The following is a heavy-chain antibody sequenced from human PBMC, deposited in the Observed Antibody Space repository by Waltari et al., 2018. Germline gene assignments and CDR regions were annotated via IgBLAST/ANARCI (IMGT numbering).Heavy chain of an antibody. CDR3: ATVPGRELLRNWYFNL. CDR1: GYTLTELS. Sequence: QVQLVQSGAEVKKPGASVKVSCKVSGYTLTELSMHWVRQAPGKGLEWMGGFDHEDGETIYAQKFQGRVTMTEDTSTDTAYMELSSLRSEDTAVYYCATVPGRELLRNWYFNLWGRGTLVTVSS. CDR2: FDHEDGET. J-gene: IGHJ2*01. D-gene: IGHD1-26*01. V-gene: IGHV1-24*01.